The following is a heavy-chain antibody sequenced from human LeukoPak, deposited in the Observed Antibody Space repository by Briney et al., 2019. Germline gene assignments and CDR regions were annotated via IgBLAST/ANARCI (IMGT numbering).Heavy chain of an antibody. CDR2: IKQDGSEK. Sequence: TGGSLRLSCAASGFTFSSYWMSWVRQAPGKGLEWVANIKQDGSEKYYVDSVKGRFTISRDNAKNSLYLQMNSLRADDTAVYYCARLYCSGGSCYDVWGKGTTVTVSS. CDR3: ARLYCSGGSCYDV. CDR1: GFTFSSYW. J-gene: IGHJ6*04. D-gene: IGHD2-15*01. V-gene: IGHV3-7*01.